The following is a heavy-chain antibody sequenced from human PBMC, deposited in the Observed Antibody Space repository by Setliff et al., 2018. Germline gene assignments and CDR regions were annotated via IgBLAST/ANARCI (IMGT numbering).Heavy chain of an antibody. CDR3: ARSFSRREKFLLDY. Sequence: SETLSLTCTVSGGSISSGSYYWSWIRQPAGKGLEWIGRIYTSGSTNYNPSLKSRVTISMDTSKNQFSLKVSSVTAADTAVYYCARSFSRREKFLLDYWGQGALVTVSS. CDR1: GGSISSGSYY. J-gene: IGHJ4*02. V-gene: IGHV4-61*02. CDR2: IYTSGST.